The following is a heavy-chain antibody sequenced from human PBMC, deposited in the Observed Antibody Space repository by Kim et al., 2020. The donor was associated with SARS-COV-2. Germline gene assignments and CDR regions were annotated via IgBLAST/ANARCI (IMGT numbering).Heavy chain of an antibody. Sequence: GRVTITADKSTSTAYMELSSLRSEDTAVYYCARSPYDYVWGSYRYSPFDYWGQGTLVTVSS. D-gene: IGHD3-16*02. J-gene: IGHJ4*02. CDR3: ARSPYDYVWGSYRYSPFDY. V-gene: IGHV1-69*02.